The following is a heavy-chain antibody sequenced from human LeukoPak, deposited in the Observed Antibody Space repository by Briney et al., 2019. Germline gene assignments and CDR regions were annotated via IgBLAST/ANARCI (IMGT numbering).Heavy chain of an antibody. Sequence: GGSLRLSCAASGFTFSSYSMNWVRQSPGKGLEWVSYISSGSSTIYYADSVKGRFTISRDNAKNSLYLQMNSLRAEDTAVYYCARAATSGSYSFDYWGQGTLVTVSS. V-gene: IGHV3-48*01. J-gene: IGHJ4*02. CDR1: GFTFSSYS. D-gene: IGHD1-26*01. CDR3: ARAATSGSYSFDY. CDR2: ISSGSSTI.